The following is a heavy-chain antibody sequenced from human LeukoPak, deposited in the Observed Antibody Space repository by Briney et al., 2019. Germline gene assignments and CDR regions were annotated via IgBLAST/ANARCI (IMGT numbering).Heavy chain of an antibody. Sequence: SETLSLTCAVYGGSFSGYYWSWIRQPPGKGLEWIGEINHSGSTNYNPSLKSRATISVDTSKNQFSLKLSSVTAADTAVYYCARFSLVRGVIRSFDYWGQGTLVTVSS. CDR2: INHSGST. D-gene: IGHD3-10*01. V-gene: IGHV4-34*01. CDR3: ARFSLVRGVIRSFDY. J-gene: IGHJ4*02. CDR1: GGSFSGYY.